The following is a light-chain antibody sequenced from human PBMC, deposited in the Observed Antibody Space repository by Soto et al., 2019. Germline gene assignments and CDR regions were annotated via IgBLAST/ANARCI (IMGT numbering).Light chain of an antibody. CDR1: TSDIGSHNL. V-gene: IGLV2-14*02. J-gene: IGLJ1*01. Sequence: QSALTQPASVSGSPGQSITISCAGTTSDIGSHNLVSWYQHHPGKAPKLLIYEVADRPSGVSDRFSGSKSGNTASLTISGLRAEDEADYYCSSYTSITTYVFGTGTQLTVL. CDR3: SSYTSITTYV. CDR2: EVA.